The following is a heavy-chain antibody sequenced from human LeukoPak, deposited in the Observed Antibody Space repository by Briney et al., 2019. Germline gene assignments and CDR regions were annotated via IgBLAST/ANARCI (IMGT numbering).Heavy chain of an antibody. CDR1: GFTFSSYW. J-gene: IGHJ4*02. CDR3: ARDPAPYSSSWFFDY. V-gene: IGHV3-7*01. D-gene: IGHD6-13*01. Sequence: SGGSLRLSCAASGFTFSSYWMSWVHQAPGKGLEWVANIKQDGSEKYYVDSVKGRFTISRDNAKNSLYLQMNSLRAEDTAVYYCARDPAPYSSSWFFDYWGQGTLVTVSS. CDR2: IKQDGSEK.